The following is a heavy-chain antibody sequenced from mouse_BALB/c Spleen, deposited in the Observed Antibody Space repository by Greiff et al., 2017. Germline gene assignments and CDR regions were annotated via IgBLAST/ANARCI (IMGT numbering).Heavy chain of an antibody. J-gene: IGHJ2*01. CDR1: GYTFTSYW. V-gene: IGHV1-87*01. CDR2: IYPGDGDT. Sequence: VQLQQSGAELARPGASVKLSCKASGYTFTSYWMQWVKQRPGQGLEWIGAIYPGDGDTRYTQKFKGKATLTADKSSSTAYMQLSSLASEDSAVYYCARTDDGYYDDYWGQGTTLTVSS. D-gene: IGHD2-3*01. CDR3: ARTDDGYYDDY.